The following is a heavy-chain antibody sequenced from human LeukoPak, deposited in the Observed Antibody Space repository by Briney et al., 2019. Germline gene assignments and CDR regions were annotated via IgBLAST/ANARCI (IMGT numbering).Heavy chain of an antibody. V-gene: IGHV1-18*01. J-gene: IGHJ6*02. CDR1: GGTFSSYA. CDR3: ARMYQLLSYYYYGMDV. D-gene: IGHD2-2*01. Sequence: ASVKVSCKASGGTFSSYAISWVRQAPGQGLEWMGWINAGNGNTKYSQKLQGRVTMTTDTSTSTAYMELRSLRSDDTAVYYCARMYQLLSYYYYGMDVWGQGTTVTVSS. CDR2: INAGNGNT.